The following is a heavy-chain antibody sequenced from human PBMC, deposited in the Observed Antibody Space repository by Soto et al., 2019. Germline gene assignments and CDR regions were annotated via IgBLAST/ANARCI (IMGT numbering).Heavy chain of an antibody. J-gene: IGHJ6*02. V-gene: IGHV2-5*02. Sequence: QITLKESGPTLVKPTQTLTLTCTFSGFSLSTSGVGVGWIRQPPGKALEWLPLIYWDDDKRYSPSLKSRLTITTDTTKNQLVLTMTHMDPVDTATYYCAHSRAADLDVWGQGSTVTVSS. CDR3: AHSRAADLDV. CDR1: GFSLSTSGVG. CDR2: IYWDDDK.